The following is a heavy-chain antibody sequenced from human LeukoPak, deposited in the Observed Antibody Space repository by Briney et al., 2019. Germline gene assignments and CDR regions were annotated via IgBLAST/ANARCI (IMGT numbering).Heavy chain of an antibody. D-gene: IGHD5-12*01. Sequence: VASVKVSCKASGYTFTSYCMHWVRQAPGQGLEWMGIINPSGGSTSYAQKFQGRITMTRDTSTSTVYMELSSLRSEDTAVYYCARGGYSGYEPGIFDYWGQGTLVTVSS. CDR1: GYTFTSYC. V-gene: IGHV1-46*03. J-gene: IGHJ4*02. CDR2: INPSGGST. CDR3: ARGGYSGYEPGIFDY.